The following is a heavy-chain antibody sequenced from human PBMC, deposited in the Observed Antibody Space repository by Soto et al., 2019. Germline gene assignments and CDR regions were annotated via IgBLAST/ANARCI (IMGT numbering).Heavy chain of an antibody. CDR3: ARASNASNWDY. J-gene: IGHJ4*02. CDR1: GFTFTHYG. D-gene: IGHD6-13*01. V-gene: IGHV1-18*01. Sequence: EASVKVSCKTSGFTFTHYGIRWVRQAPGQGLEWMGWISAYNGATNYAQKFRDRLTMTTDASTSTAYMDLRSLRSDDTAVYFCARASNASNWDYWGQGTLVTVSS. CDR2: ISAYNGAT.